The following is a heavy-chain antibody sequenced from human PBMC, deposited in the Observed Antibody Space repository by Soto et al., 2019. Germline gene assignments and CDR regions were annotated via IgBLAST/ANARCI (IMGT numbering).Heavy chain of an antibody. J-gene: IGHJ5*02. D-gene: IGHD6-19*01. V-gene: IGHV5-51*01. CDR1: GYSFTIYW. CDR2: IYPGDSDT. Sequence: GESLKISCNGSGYSFTIYWIGWVRQMPGKGLEWMGIIYPGDSDTRYSPSFQGQVTISADKSISTAYLQWSSLKASDTAMYYCARSRAPGIAVAGTSWFDPWGQGTLVTAPQ. CDR3: ARSRAPGIAVAGTSWFDP.